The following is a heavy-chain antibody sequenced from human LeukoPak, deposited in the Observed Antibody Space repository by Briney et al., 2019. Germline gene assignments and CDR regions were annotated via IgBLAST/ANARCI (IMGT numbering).Heavy chain of an antibody. CDR2: IRYDGSNK. J-gene: IGHJ4*02. Sequence: GESRRPACPADGFTFSIYGMHWVRQPPGRGLEWVAYIRYDGSNKQYADSVKGRFTISRDNSRNTLYLQMNSLRTEDTAVYYCAKKEGDLDWLDYWGQGTLVTVSS. CDR3: AKKEGDLDWLDY. D-gene: IGHD3-9*01. CDR1: GFTFSIYG. V-gene: IGHV3-30*02.